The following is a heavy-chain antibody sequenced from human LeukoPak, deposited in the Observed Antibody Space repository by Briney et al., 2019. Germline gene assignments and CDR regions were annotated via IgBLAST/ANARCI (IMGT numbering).Heavy chain of an antibody. V-gene: IGHV1-58*02. CDR1: GYIFTDYY. Sequence: SVKLSCKASGYIFTDYYMHWVRQAPGQGLEWIGWIVVGSGNTNYAQKFQERVTITRDMSTSTAYMELSSLRSEDTAVYYCAAQDYYDSSGFGYWGQGTLVTVSS. CDR3: AAQDYYDSSGFGY. CDR2: IVVGSGNT. D-gene: IGHD3-22*01. J-gene: IGHJ4*02.